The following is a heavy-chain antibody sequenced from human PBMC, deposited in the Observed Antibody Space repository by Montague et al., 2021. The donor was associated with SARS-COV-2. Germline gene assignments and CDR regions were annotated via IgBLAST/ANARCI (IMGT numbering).Heavy chain of an antibody. Sequence: SETLSLTCTVSGGSISSYYWSWIRQPPGKGLEWIGEINHGGSTNYNPSLKNRLTISADTSKNQFSLKLTSVAATDTAVYYCARLRDGVVPSPILGIGPYFTYYYMDVWGKGTTVTVS. D-gene: IGHD2-15*01. J-gene: IGHJ6*03. CDR2: INHGGST. CDR1: GGSISSYY. CDR3: ARLRDGVVPSPILGIGPYFTYYYMDV. V-gene: IGHV4-34*01.